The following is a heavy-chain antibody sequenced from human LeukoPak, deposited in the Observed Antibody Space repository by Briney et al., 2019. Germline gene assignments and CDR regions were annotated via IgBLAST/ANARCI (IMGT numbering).Heavy chain of an antibody. Sequence: SETLSLTCTVSGDSMSRLYWSWIRQSAPKRLEWIGRSFASGPTNYCPSLKSRVTISLDESRKQLSLDLTSVTATDTAVYYCAGESLRSIVAPDTNFFVDVSGKGITVIVSS. CDR1: GDSMSRLY. V-gene: IGHV4-4*07. J-gene: IGHJ6*04. D-gene: IGHD2-21*01. CDR2: SFASGPT. CDR3: AGESLRSIVAPDTNFFVDV.